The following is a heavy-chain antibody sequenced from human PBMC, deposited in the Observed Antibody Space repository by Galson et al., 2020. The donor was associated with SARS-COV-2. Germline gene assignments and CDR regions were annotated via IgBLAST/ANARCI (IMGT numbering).Heavy chain of an antibody. CDR3: ATGDVWFES. J-gene: IGHJ5*01. V-gene: IGHV3-48*03. Sequence: GGSLRLSCAASGLTFSNTEMNWVRQAPGKGLEWLSYISMSGITIYYADSVKGRFTISRDNAENSLYLQMNSLRAEDTGIYYCATGDVWFESWGQGTLVTVSP. CDR2: ISMSGITI. CDR1: GLTFSNTE. D-gene: IGHD7-27*01.